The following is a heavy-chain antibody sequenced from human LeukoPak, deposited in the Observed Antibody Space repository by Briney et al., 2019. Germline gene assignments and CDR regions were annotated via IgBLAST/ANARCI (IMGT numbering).Heavy chain of an antibody. CDR1: GFTFDDYA. V-gene: IGHV3-43D*03. Sequence: GGSLRLSCAASGFTFDDYAMHWVRQAPGKGLEWVSLISWDGGSTYYADSVKGRFTISRGNSKNSLYLQMNSLRAEDTALYYCAKDMKGYFQHWGQGTLVTVSS. CDR3: AKDMKGYFQH. CDR2: ISWDGGST. J-gene: IGHJ1*01.